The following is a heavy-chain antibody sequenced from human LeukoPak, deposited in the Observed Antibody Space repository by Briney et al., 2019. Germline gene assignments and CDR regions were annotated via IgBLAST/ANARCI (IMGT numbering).Heavy chain of an antibody. V-gene: IGHV4-39*07. Sequence: SETLSLTCTVSGGSISSSSYYWGWIRQPPGKGLEWIGSIYYSEGTYYNPSLKSRVTISIDTSKNQFSLKLNSVTAADTAVYYCARDRYCSGRSCYGPPDYWGQGVLVTVSS. J-gene: IGHJ4*02. CDR3: ARDRYCSGRSCYGPPDY. CDR1: GGSISSSSYY. D-gene: IGHD2-15*01. CDR2: IYYSEGT.